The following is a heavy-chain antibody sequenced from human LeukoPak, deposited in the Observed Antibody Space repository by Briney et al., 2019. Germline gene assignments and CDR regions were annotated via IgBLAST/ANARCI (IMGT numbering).Heavy chain of an antibody. CDR2: IRYDGSNK. D-gene: IGHD2-2*01. V-gene: IGHV3-30*02. Sequence: SGGSLRLSCAASGFTFSSYGMHWVRQAPGKGLEWVAFIRYDGSNKYYADSVKGRFTISRDNSKNTLYLQMNSLRAEDTAVYYCATRGLKIPSIYQLPDYWGQGTLVTVSS. CDR1: GFTFSSYG. J-gene: IGHJ4*02. CDR3: ATRGLKIPSIYQLPDY.